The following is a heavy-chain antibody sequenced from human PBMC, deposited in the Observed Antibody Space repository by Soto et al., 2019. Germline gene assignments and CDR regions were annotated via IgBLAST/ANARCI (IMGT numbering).Heavy chain of an antibody. CDR2: IYHSGST. CDR3: ARVVAYYGSGSSVDY. D-gene: IGHD3-10*01. V-gene: IGHV4-30-2*01. Sequence: KSSETLSLTCAVSGGSISSGGYSWSWIRQPPGKGLEWIGYIYHSGSTYYNPSLKSRVTISVDRSKNQFSLKLSSVTAADTAVYYCARVVAYYGSGSSVDYWGQGTLVTVSS. CDR1: GGSISSGGYS. J-gene: IGHJ4*02.